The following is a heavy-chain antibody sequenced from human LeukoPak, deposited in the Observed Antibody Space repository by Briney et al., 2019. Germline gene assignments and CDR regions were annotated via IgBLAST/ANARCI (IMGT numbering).Heavy chain of an antibody. CDR1: GFTFSSYS. CDR2: ISSSSSTI. J-gene: IGHJ4*02. V-gene: IGHV3-48*04. D-gene: IGHD3-22*01. CDR3: ARGDPDYYDSSGSDY. Sequence: GGSLRLSCAASGFTFSSYSMNWVRQAPGKGLEWVSYISSSSSTIYYADSVKGRFTISRDNAKNSLYLQMNSLRAEDTAVYYCARGDPDYYDSSGSDYWGQGTLVTVSS.